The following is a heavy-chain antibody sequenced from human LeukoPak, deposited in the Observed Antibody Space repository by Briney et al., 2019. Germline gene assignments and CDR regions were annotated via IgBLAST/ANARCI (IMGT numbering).Heavy chain of an antibody. J-gene: IGHJ4*02. D-gene: IGHD3-10*01. CDR1: GFTFSSYW. CDR3: AMRSTSGSYYNDY. V-gene: IGHV3-74*01. Sequence: PGGSLRLSCAASGFTFSSYWMRWVRHDPGKGLVWVSRINGDGSVTSYVDSVKGRFTISRDNAKNTLYLQMNSLRAEDTAVYYCAMRSTSGSYYNDYAGQGTLVTVPS. CDR2: INGDGSVT.